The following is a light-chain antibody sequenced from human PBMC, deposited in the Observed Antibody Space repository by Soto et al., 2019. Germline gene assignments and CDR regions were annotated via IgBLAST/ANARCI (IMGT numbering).Light chain of an antibody. CDR3: QQYGTSPIT. J-gene: IGKJ5*01. CDR1: QSVSSR. CDR2: GAS. Sequence: ETVLTKSPGTLSLSPGERATLSCSASQSVSSRLAWYQQKPGQAPRLLISGASSMATGITDRFSGSGSGTDFTLTISLLEPEAFALYYCQQYGTSPITFGQETLLE. V-gene: IGKV3-20*01.